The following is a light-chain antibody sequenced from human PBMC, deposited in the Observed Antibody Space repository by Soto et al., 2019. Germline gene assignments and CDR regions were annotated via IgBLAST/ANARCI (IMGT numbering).Light chain of an antibody. V-gene: IGKV1-12*01. CDR1: QDLDRW. Sequence: DIQMTQSPSSLSASVGDRVTITCRASQDLDRWLAWYQQKPGEAPKVLIFAASTLQSGLPSRFSGGGSGTDFSLTISSLQPEDFATYYCKQSRSLPLTFGGGTKVDIK. J-gene: IGKJ4*01. CDR3: KQSRSLPLT. CDR2: AAS.